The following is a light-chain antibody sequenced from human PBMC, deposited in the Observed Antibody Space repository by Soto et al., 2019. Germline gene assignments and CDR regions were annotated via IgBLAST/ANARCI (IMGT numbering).Light chain of an antibody. CDR2: DTP. Sequence: ESVLTQSPGTLSLSPGERASLSCRASQSVCNFLVWYQLKPGQATTLLIYDTPNRATGIPARFSGSGSGTDFTLTISRLEPEDFAIYYCQQYGNWPLTFGGGTKVEIK. CDR1: QSVCNF. CDR3: QQYGNWPLT. V-gene: IGKV3-11*01. J-gene: IGKJ4*01.